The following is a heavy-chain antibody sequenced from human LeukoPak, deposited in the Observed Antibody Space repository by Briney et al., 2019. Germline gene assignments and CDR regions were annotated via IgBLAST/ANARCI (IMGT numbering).Heavy chain of an antibody. J-gene: IGHJ4*02. CDR2: INPNSGGT. V-gene: IGHV1-2*06. Sequence: GASVKVSCKASGYTFTGYYMHWVRQAPGQGLGWMGRINPNSGGTNYAQKFQGRVTMTRDTSISTAYMGLSRLRSDDTAVYYCARDFPTSIAAAGTDYWGQGTLVTVSS. CDR3: ARDFPTSIAAAGTDY. D-gene: IGHD6-13*01. CDR1: GYTFTGYY.